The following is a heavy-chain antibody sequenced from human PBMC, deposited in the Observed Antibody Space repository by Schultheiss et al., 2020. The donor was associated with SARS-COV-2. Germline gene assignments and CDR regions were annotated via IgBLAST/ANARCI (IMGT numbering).Heavy chain of an antibody. CDR1: GYTFTSYD. V-gene: IGHV1-8*01. Sequence: ASVKVSCKASGYTFTSYDINWVRQATGQGLEWMGWMNPNSGNTGYAQKLQGRVTMTTDTSTSTAYMELRSLRSDDTAVYYCARTYGDVYGMDVWGQGTTVTVSS. D-gene: IGHD4-17*01. CDR3: ARTYGDVYGMDV. CDR2: MNPNSGNT. J-gene: IGHJ6*02.